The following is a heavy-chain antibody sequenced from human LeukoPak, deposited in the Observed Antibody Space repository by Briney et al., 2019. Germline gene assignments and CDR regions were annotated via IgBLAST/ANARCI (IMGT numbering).Heavy chain of an antibody. CDR3: ARDRLNLYGDYDYYYYGMDV. CDR2: INPNSGGT. D-gene: IGHD4-17*01. Sequence: ASVKVSCKASGYTFTGYYMHWVRQAPGQGLEWMGWINPNSGGTNYAQKLQGWVTMTRDTSISTAYMELSRLRSDDTAVYYSARDRLNLYGDYDYYYYGMDVWGQGTTVTVSS. V-gene: IGHV1-2*04. J-gene: IGHJ6*02. CDR1: GYTFTGYY.